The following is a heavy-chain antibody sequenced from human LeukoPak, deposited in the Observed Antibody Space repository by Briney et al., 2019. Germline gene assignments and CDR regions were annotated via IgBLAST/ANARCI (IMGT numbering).Heavy chain of an antibody. D-gene: IGHD2-15*01. CDR1: GFTFSSYG. J-gene: IGHJ4*02. CDR2: ISCDGSNK. CDR3: AKQKGYCSGGSCYYSDY. Sequence: GGSLRLSCAASGFTFSSYGMHWVRQAPGKGLEWVAVISCDGSNKYYADSVKGRFTISRDNSKNTLYLQMNSLRAEDTARYYCAKQKGYCSGGSCYYSDYWGQGTLVTVSS. V-gene: IGHV3-30*18.